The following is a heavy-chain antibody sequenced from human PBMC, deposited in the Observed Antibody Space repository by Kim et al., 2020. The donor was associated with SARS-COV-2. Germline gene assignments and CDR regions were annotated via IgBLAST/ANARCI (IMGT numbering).Heavy chain of an antibody. V-gene: IGHV4-30-2*04. D-gene: IGHD1-1*01. CDR3: ASSVEMSTISYFDY. J-gene: IGHJ4*02. Sequence: TPSLKSRVTISVDTSKNQFSLKLSSVTAADTALYYCASSVEMSTISYFDYWGQGTLVTVSS.